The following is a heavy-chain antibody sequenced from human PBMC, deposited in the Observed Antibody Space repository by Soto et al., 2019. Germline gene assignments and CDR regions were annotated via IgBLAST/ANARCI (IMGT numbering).Heavy chain of an antibody. CDR3: ARAYDYRDPRDAIDT. CDR1: GGSFSGYY. CDR2: INHSGST. J-gene: IGHJ3*02. D-gene: IGHD4-17*01. V-gene: IGHV4-34*02. Sequence: QVQLQQWGAGLLKPSGTLSLTCAVYGGSFSGYYWNWIRQSPGKGLEWIGKINHSGSTNYNPSLKSRVTISVDTSKDQFSLRLSSVTAADTAVYYCARAYDYRDPRDAIDTWGQGTMVIVSS.